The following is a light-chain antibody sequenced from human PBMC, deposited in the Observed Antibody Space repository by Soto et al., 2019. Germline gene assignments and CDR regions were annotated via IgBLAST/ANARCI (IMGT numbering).Light chain of an antibody. CDR1: SSNIGSNS. Sequence: QSVLTQPPSASGTPGQRVTISCSGSSSNIGSNSVNWYQQLPGTAPKLLMYSSNQRPSGVPDRFSGSKSGTSASLAISGLQSEDEADYYCAAWDDSLNGVVFGGGTKVPS. J-gene: IGLJ2*01. CDR3: AAWDDSLNGVV. V-gene: IGLV1-44*01. CDR2: SSN.